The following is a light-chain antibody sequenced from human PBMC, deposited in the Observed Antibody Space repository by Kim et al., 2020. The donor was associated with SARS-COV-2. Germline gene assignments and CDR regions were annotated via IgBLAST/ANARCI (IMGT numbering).Light chain of an antibody. J-gene: IGKJ1*01. CDR3: QHGKT. Sequence: EIVMTQSPATLSVSPGERATLSCRASQSVSSNLAWYQQKPGQAPRFLIYGASTRATGIPARFSGSGSGTEFTLTISSLQSEDFAVYYCQHGKTFGQGTKVDIK. CDR1: QSVSSN. CDR2: GAS. V-gene: IGKV3-15*01.